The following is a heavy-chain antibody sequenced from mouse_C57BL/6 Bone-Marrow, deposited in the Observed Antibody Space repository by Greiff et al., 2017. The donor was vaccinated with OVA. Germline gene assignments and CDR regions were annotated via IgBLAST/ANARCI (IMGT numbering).Heavy chain of an antibody. CDR2: IDPNSGGT. V-gene: IGHV1-72*01. Sequence: QVQLQQPGAELVKPGASVKLSCKASGYTFTSYWMHWVQQRPGRGLEWIGRIDPNSGGTKYNEKFKSKATMTVDKPSSTAYMQLSSLTSEDSAVYYCARWASYGDNYWYFDGWGTGTTVTVSS. CDR1: GYTFTSYW. CDR3: ARWASYGDNYWYFDG. D-gene: IGHD1-1*01. J-gene: IGHJ1*03.